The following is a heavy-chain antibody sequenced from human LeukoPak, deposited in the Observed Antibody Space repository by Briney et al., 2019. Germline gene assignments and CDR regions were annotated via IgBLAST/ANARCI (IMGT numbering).Heavy chain of an antibody. D-gene: IGHD2-21*01. V-gene: IGHV3-30-3*01. Sequence: PGRSLRLSCAASGFTFSSYAMHWVRQAPGKGLEGVAVISYDGSNKYYADSVKGRFTISRDNSKNTLYLQMNSLRAEDTAVYYCARGQVVIALLGAFDLWGQGTMVTVSS. CDR2: ISYDGSNK. J-gene: IGHJ3*01. CDR3: ARGQVVIALLGAFDL. CDR1: GFTFSSYA.